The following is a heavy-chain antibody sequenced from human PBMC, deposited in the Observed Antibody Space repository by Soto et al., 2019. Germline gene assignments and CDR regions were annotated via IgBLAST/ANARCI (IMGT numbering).Heavy chain of an antibody. Sequence: NPSETLSLTCTVSGDSLSGGDYYWSWIRQPPGKGLEWIGDIYYTGFTFYNPSLKSRLTISLDSSKNQFSLRLNSVTAADTAVYFCASAYRINGWSDYFFDYWGQGTLVTVSS. D-gene: IGHD6-19*01. CDR1: GDSLSGGDYY. V-gene: IGHV4-30-4*08. CDR3: ASAYRINGWSDYFFDY. J-gene: IGHJ4*02. CDR2: IYYTGFT.